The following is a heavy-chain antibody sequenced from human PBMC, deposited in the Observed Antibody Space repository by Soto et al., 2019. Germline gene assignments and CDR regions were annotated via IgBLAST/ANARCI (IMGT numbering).Heavy chain of an antibody. Sequence: PGESLKISCKGSGYSFTSYWISWVRQMPGKGLEWMGRIDPSDSYTNYSPSFQGHVTISADKSISTAYLQWSSLKDSDAAMYYCAGGYARFSSGGSCYLYYYYGMYVRGQGSTVAVSS. CDR3: AGGYARFSSGGSCYLYYYYGMYV. CDR1: GYSFTSYW. J-gene: IGHJ6*02. V-gene: IGHV5-10-1*01. D-gene: IGHD2-15*01. CDR2: IDPSDSYT.